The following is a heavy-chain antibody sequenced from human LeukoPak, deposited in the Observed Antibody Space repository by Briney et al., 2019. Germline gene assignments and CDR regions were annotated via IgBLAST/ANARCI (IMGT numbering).Heavy chain of an antibody. CDR3: ARLSTAAPDADY. Sequence: PGGSLRLPCAASIFTFSTSWMSWVRPAPGKGLEWVANIKRDGSEKYYVDSVKGRFNISRDNAKNSLYLQMNSLRVEDTAVYYCARLSTAAPDADYWGQGTLVTVSS. J-gene: IGHJ4*02. D-gene: IGHD6-6*01. CDR2: IKRDGSEK. V-gene: IGHV3-7*01. CDR1: IFTFSTSW.